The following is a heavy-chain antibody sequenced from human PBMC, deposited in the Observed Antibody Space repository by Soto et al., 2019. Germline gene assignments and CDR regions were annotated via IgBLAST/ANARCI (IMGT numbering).Heavy chain of an antibody. Sequence: EASVKVSCKASGGTFSSYAISWVRQAPGQGLEWMGGIIPIFGTANYAQKFQGRVTITADKSTSTAYMELSSLRSEDTAVYYCARGYCSSTSCSRMDVWGQGTTVTVSS. V-gene: IGHV1-69*06. CDR3: ARGYCSSTSCSRMDV. CDR1: GGTFSSYA. CDR2: IIPIFGTA. J-gene: IGHJ6*02. D-gene: IGHD2-2*01.